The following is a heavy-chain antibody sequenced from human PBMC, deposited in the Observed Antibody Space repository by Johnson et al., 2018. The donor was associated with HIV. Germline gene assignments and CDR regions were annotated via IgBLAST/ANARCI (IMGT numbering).Heavy chain of an antibody. CDR2: ISWDGGST. Sequence: LVESGGGVVRPGGSLRLSCAASGFSFDDYAMHWVRQAPGKGLEWVSLISWDGGSTYYADSVKGRFTISRDNAKNTLYLQMNSLRAEDTAVYYCAREGWLLYAFDIWGQGTMVTVSS. CDR1: GFSFDDYA. CDR3: AREGWLLYAFDI. D-gene: IGHD5-12*01. J-gene: IGHJ3*02. V-gene: IGHV3-43D*03.